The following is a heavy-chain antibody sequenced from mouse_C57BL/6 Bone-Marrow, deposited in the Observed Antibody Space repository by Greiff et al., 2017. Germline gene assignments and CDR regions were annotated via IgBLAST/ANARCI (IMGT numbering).Heavy chain of an antibody. CDR2: ISNLAYSI. CDR3: ARSYYYGSSPAWFAY. J-gene: IGHJ3*01. CDR1: GFTFSDYG. D-gene: IGHD1-1*01. V-gene: IGHV5-15*01. Sequence: VQLVESGGGLVQPGGSLKLSCAASGFTFSDYGMAWVRQAPRKGPEWVAFISNLAYSIYYADTVTGRFTISRENAKNTLYLEMSSLRSEDTAMYYCARSYYYGSSPAWFAYWGQGTLGTVSA.